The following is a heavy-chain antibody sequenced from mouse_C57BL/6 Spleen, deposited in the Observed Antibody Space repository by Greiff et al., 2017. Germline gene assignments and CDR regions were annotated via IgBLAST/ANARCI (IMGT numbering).Heavy chain of an antibody. Sequence: EVQLVESGAELVRPGASVKLSCTASGFNIKDDYMHWVKQRPEQGLEWIGWIDPENGDTEYASKFQGKATITAYTSSNTAYLQLSSLTSEDTAVYYCTGYDVGETWFAYWGQGTLVTVSA. V-gene: IGHV14-4*01. D-gene: IGHD2-2*01. CDR1: GFNIKDDY. CDR3: TGYDVGETWFAY. J-gene: IGHJ3*01. CDR2: IDPENGDT.